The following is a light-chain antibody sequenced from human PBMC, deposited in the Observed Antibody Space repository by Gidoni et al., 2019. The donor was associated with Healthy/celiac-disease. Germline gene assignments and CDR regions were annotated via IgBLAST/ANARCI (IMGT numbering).Light chain of an antibody. CDR2: GAS. CDR1: QSVSSSY. V-gene: IGKV3-20*01. Sequence: EIVLTQSPGTLSLSPGERATLSCRASQSVSSSYLAWYQQKPGQDPRLLIYGASSRATGIPDRFSGSGSGTDFTLTISRLEPEDFAVYYCQQYGITFXGXTKVEIK. CDR3: QQYGIT. J-gene: IGKJ4*01.